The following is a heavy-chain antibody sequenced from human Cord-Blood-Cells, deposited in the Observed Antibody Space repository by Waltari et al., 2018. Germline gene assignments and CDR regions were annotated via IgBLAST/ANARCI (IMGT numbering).Heavy chain of an antibody. J-gene: IGHJ4*02. CDR2: IYPGDSDT. Sequence: EVQLVQSGAEVKKPGESLKISCTGSGYSFNSYWIGWGRQLPGKGLEWIGIIYPGDSDTRYSPSFQGQVTISADKSISTAYLQWSSLKASDTAMYYCARGHGDYGDYPPFYYFDYWGQGTLVTVSS. CDR1: GYSFNSYW. CDR3: ARGHGDYGDYPPFYYFDY. D-gene: IGHD4-17*01. V-gene: IGHV5-51*01.